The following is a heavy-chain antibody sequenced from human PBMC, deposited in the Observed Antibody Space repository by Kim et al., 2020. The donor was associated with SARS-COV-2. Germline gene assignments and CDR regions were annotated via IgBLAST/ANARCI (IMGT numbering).Heavy chain of an antibody. CDR3: ARENGGTYIDY. Sequence: SETLSLTCSISGDSITITDWWGWVRQPPGEGLEWIGEIYHNGNTNYNPSLKSRVTISVDKARNQFSLRLSSVTAADTATYFCARENGGTYIDYWGPGALVIVSS. CDR1: GDSITITDW. D-gene: IGHD2-8*01. J-gene: IGHJ4*02. CDR2: IYHNGNT. V-gene: IGHV4-4*02.